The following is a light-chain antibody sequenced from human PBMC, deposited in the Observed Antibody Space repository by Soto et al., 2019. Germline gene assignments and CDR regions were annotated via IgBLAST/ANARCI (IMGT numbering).Light chain of an antibody. V-gene: IGKV3-11*01. CDR3: QQRSTWPPGYT. CDR1: QRLSTY. J-gene: IGKJ2*01. Sequence: DIVLTQSPATLSLSPGERATLSCGASQRLSTYLAWYQQKPGQAPRLLIYDTSKRATGVPTRFRGSGSGTDFTLTISSLEAEDFAPYYCQQRSTWPPGYTFGQGTKLEIK. CDR2: DTS.